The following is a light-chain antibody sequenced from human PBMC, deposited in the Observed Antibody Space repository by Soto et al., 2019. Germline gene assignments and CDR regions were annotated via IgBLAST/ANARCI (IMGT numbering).Light chain of an antibody. J-gene: IGLJ1*01. CDR1: SSDVGGYNY. CDR3: SSYTSSSTPVYV. V-gene: IGLV2-14*01. CDR2: DVS. Sequence: QSVLTQPASVSGSPGQSITISCTGTSSDVGGYNYVSWYQQHPGKAPKLMIYDVSNRPSGVSNRFSGSKSGNTASLTISGLQAEDEADYYCSSYTSSSTPVYVFGTGTKFTVL.